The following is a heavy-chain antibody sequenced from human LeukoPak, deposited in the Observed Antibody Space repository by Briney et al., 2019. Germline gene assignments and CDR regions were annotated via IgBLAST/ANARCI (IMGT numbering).Heavy chain of an antibody. J-gene: IGHJ4*02. V-gene: IGHV1-8*03. CDR3: ARSLSGEWYFDY. CDR2: MNPNSGNT. Sequence: GASVKVSCKASGYTFTSHDINWVRQATGQGLEWMGWMNPNSGNTGYAQKFQGRVTITRNTSISTAYMELSSLRSEDTAVYYCARSLSGEWYFDYWGQGTLVTVSS. D-gene: IGHD1-26*01. CDR1: GYTFTSHD.